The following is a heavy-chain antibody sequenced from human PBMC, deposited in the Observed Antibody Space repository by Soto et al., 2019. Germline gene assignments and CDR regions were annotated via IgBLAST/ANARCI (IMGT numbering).Heavy chain of an antibody. V-gene: IGHV3-23*01. J-gene: IGHJ4*02. Sequence: PGGSLRLSCVASGFPFSAYAMNWVRQTPGKGLEWDCGIGGSGTTIYCADSVKGRFTISRDNAKNSLYLQMNSLRAEDTAVYYCALELRDLYYGSGPAYWAQGTLVTVSS. CDR3: ALELRDLYYGSGPAY. CDR1: GFPFSAYA. D-gene: IGHD3-10*01. CDR2: IGGSGTTI.